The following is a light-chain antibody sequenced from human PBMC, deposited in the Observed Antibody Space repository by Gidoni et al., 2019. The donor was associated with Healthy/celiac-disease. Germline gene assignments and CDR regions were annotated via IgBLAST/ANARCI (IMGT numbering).Light chain of an antibody. CDR2: GNS. CDR1: RSNIGACYD. V-gene: IGLV1-40*01. CDR3: QSYDSSLSGYV. J-gene: IGLJ1*01. Sequence: QSVLTQPPSVSGAPGQRVTISCTGSRSNIGACYDVHWYQQLPGTAPKLLIYGNSNRPSGVPDRFSGSKSGTSASLAITGLQAEDEADYYCQSYDSSLSGYVFGTGTKVTVL.